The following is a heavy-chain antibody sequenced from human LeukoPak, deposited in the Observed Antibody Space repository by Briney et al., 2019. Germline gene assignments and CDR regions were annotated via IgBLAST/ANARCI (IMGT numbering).Heavy chain of an antibody. V-gene: IGHV4-34*01. D-gene: IGHD5-24*01. J-gene: IGHJ5*02. CDR1: GGSFSGYY. Sequence: SETLSLTCAVYGGSFSGYYWSWIRQPPGKGLEWIGEINHSGSTNYNPSLKSRVTISVDTSKNQFSLKLSSVTAADTAVYYCARVDGWPRLPRDTWGQGTLVTVSS. CDR2: INHSGST. CDR3: ARVDGWPRLPRDT.